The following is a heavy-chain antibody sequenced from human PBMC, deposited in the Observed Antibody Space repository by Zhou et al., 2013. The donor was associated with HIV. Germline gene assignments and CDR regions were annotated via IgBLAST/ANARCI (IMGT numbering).Heavy chain of an antibody. D-gene: IGHD1-26*01. Sequence: QVQLVQSGPEVQKPGASVTVSCKASGYTFTSNVIHWLRQAPGQGPEWVGLVDPGSDITMDAQKFQGRVTLSRDRSTNTVYMELRSLKSDDTAVYYCARAPPPPNYSDGWVVGGTFDIWGPGTVVAVSS. CDR2: VDPGSDIT. J-gene: IGHJ3*02. CDR3: ARAPPPPNYSDGWVVGGTFDI. CDR1: GYTFTSNV. V-gene: IGHV1-46*01.